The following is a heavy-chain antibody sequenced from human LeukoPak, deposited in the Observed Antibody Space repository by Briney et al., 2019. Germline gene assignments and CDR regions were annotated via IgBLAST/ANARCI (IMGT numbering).Heavy chain of an antibody. V-gene: IGHV3-23*01. CDR2: ISGSGVTT. CDR1: GFTFSSYA. J-gene: IGHJ6*03. Sequence: GGSLRLSCAASGFTFSSYAMNWVRQAPGKGLGWVSSISGSGVTTYYADSVKGRFTISRDNSKNTLYLQMNSLRAEDTAIYYCAKDRPGYYYYYMDVWGKGTTVTISS. CDR3: AKDRPGYYYYYMDV.